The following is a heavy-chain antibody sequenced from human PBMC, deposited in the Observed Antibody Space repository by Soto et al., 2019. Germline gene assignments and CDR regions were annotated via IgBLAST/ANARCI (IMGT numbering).Heavy chain of an antibody. Sequence: GGSLRLSCTASGFMFSTYLMSWVRQAPGKGLEWVANIRQGGNEKFYVDSVKGRFTISRDNAKKSLYLQMNSLRAEDTAVYYCVGALTYEVPYYYYGMDVWGQGTTVTVSS. CDR2: IRQGGNEK. V-gene: IGHV3-7*01. CDR3: VGALTYEVPYYYYGMDV. CDR1: GFMFSTYL. D-gene: IGHD3-16*01. J-gene: IGHJ6*02.